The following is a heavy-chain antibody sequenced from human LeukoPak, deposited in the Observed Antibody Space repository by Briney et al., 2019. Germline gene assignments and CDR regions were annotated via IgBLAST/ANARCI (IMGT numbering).Heavy chain of an antibody. CDR3: ATTINYYDSSGHYYNWFDP. D-gene: IGHD3-22*01. CDR1: GGSISSYY. Sequence: SETLSLTCTVSGGSISSYYWSWIRQPPGKGLEWIGYTYYSGSTNYNPSLKSRVTISVDTSKNQFSLRLTSVTAADTAVYYCATTINYYDSSGHYYNWFDPWGQGTLVTVSS. J-gene: IGHJ5*02. CDR2: TYYSGST. V-gene: IGHV4-59*01.